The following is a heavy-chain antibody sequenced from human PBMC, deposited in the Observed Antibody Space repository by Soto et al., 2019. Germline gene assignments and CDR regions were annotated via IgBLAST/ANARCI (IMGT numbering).Heavy chain of an antibody. Sequence: QVQLQESGPGLVKPSQTLSLTCTVSGGSISSGGYYWSWIRQHPGKGLEWIGYIYYSGSTYYNPSLKSRVTISVDTSKNQFSLKLSSVTAADTAVYYCASHSLILTGYYYFDYWGQGTLVTVSS. CDR2: IYYSGST. J-gene: IGHJ4*02. D-gene: IGHD3-9*01. V-gene: IGHV4-31*03. CDR3: ASHSLILTGYYYFDY. CDR1: GGSISSGGYY.